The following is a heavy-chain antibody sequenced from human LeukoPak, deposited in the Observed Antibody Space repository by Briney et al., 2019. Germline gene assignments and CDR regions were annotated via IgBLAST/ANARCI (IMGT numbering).Heavy chain of an antibody. J-gene: IGHJ4*02. CDR3: ARGSWVAARVLYC. Sequence: ASVKVSCKASGYTFTGYYMHWVRQAPGQGLEWMGWINPNSGGTNYLQKFQGRVTMTRDTSISTAYMELSRLRSDDTAVYYCARGSWVAARVLYCWGQGTMVTVST. CDR2: INPNSGGT. V-gene: IGHV1-2*02. D-gene: IGHD6-6*01. CDR1: GYTFTGYY.